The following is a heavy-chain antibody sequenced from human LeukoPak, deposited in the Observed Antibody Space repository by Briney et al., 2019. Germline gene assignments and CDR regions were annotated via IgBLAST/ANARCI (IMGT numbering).Heavy chain of an antibody. CDR3: ARAASSSGYSSSWLYYFDY. D-gene: IGHD6-13*01. CDR2: IYYSGST. CDR1: GGSISSYY. J-gene: IGHJ4*02. V-gene: IGHV4-59*01. Sequence: SETLSLTCTVSGGSISSYYWSWIRQPPGKGLEWIGYIYYSGSTNYNPSLQSRVTISVDTSKNQFSLKLSSVTAADTAVYYCARAASSSGYSSSWLYYFDYWGQGTLVTVSS.